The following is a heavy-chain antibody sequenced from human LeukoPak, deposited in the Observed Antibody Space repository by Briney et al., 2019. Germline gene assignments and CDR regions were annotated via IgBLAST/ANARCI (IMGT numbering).Heavy chain of an antibody. Sequence: ASVKVSCKASGYTFTGYYMHWVRQAPGQGLEWMGWINPNSGGTNYAQKFQGRVTMTRDTSISTAYMELSRLRSDDTAVYYCARSLRYSGYDWGANFDYWGQGTLVTVSS. D-gene: IGHD5-12*01. CDR3: ARSLRYSGYDWGANFDY. CDR2: INPNSGGT. V-gene: IGHV1-2*02. CDR1: GYTFTGYY. J-gene: IGHJ4*02.